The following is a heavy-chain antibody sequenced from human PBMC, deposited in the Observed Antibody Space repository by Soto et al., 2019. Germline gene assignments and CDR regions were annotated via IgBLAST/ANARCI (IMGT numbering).Heavy chain of an antibody. J-gene: IGHJ5*02. Sequence: SETLSLTCTVSGGSISSYYWSWIRQPPGRGLEWIGYIYYSGSTNYNPSLKSRVTISVDTSKNQFSLKLSSVTAADTAVYYCARTTDYGSNWFDPWGQGTLVTVSS. V-gene: IGHV4-59*01. CDR1: GGSISSYY. CDR3: ARTTDYGSNWFDP. CDR2: IYYSGST. D-gene: IGHD4-17*01.